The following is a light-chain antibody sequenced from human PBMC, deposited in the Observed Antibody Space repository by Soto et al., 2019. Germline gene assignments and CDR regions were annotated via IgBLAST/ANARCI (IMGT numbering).Light chain of an antibody. V-gene: IGLV2-14*01. CDR2: DVS. Sequence: QSVLTQPPSASGSPGQSVTISCTGTSSDVGGYNYVSWYQQHPGKAPKLMIYDVSNRPSGVSNRFSGSKSGNTASLTISGLQAEDEADYYCSSYTSSSTLGGYVFGTGTKVTVL. CDR3: SSYTSSSTLGGYV. CDR1: SSDVGGYNY. J-gene: IGLJ1*01.